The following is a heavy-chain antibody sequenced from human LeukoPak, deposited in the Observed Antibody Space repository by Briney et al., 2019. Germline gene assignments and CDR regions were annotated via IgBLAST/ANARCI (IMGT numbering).Heavy chain of an antibody. CDR2: IYSGGDT. Sequence: GGSLRLSCVVSGFTVSSNYMNWVRQAPGKGLEWVSIIYSGGDTYYADSVKGRFTISRDISKNTVYLQMTSLRAEDTALYYCAKDFRAKYGSGAYGWFDPWGQGTLVTVSS. D-gene: IGHD3-10*01. J-gene: IGHJ5*02. CDR1: GFTVSSNY. CDR3: AKDFRAKYGSGAYGWFDP. V-gene: IGHV3-53*01.